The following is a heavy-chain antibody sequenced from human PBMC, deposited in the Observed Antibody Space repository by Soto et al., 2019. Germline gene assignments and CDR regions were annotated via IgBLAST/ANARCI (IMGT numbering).Heavy chain of an antibody. J-gene: IGHJ3*02. CDR2: ISSSSSYT. D-gene: IGHD7-27*01. CDR3: ARDRTGGYEAFDI. Sequence: GGSLRLSCAASGFTFSDYYMSWIRQAPGKRLEWVSYISSSSSYTNYADSVKGRFTISRDNAKNSLYLQMNSLRAEDTAVYYCARDRTGGYEAFDIWGQGTMVTVSS. CDR1: GFTFSDYY. V-gene: IGHV3-11*06.